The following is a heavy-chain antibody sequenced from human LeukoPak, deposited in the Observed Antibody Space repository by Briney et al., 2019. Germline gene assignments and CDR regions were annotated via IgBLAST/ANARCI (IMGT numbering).Heavy chain of an antibody. J-gene: IGHJ5*02. CDR3: RAIFDPAWDWFDP. Sequence: KPSETLSLICGVSGGSFSGYYCNWIRQPPGKGLEWIGSIYYSGSTYYNPSLKSRVTISVDTSKNQFSLKLSSVTAADTAVYYCRAIFDPAWDWFDPWGQGTLVTVSS. V-gene: IGHV4-59*05. CDR2: IYYSGST. CDR1: GGSFSGYY. D-gene: IGHD3-3*01.